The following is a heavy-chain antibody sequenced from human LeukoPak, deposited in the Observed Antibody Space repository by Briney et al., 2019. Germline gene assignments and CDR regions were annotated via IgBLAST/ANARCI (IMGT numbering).Heavy chain of an antibody. V-gene: IGHV4-4*07. Sequence: SETLSLTCTVSGGSISSYYWSWIRQPAGKGLEWIGRFYAGGSTKYNPSLKSRVTMSGDTYKNQVSLKLSSVTPADTAVYYCARDVVTAAVDWFDPWGQGSLVTVSS. CDR1: GGSISSYY. CDR3: ARDVVTAAVDWFDP. CDR2: FYAGGST. J-gene: IGHJ5*02. D-gene: IGHD2-21*02.